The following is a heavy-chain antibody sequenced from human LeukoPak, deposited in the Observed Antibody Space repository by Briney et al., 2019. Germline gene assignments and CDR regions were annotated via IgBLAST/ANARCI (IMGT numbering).Heavy chain of an antibody. V-gene: IGHV1-2*02. D-gene: IGHD2-2*01. J-gene: IGHJ4*02. Sequence: ASVKVSFTASGYTFTDYYMQWVRQAPGQGFEWMGWINPNDGDTNYAQKFQGRVTMTRDTSISTAHMEVSRLRSDDTAVYYCARANFLYCSSSTCLFDYWGQGTLVTVSS. CDR3: ARANFLYCSSSTCLFDY. CDR2: INPNDGDT. CDR1: GYTFTDYY.